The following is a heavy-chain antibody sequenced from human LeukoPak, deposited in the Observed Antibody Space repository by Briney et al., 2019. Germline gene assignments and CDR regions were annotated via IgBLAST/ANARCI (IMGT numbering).Heavy chain of an antibody. J-gene: IGHJ4*02. V-gene: IGHV1-69*05. CDR3: AREGMVAQNYFDY. CDR2: IIPIFGTA. Sequence: GSSVKVSCKASGGTFTSYAISWVRQAPGQGLEWMGRIIPIFGTANYAQKFQGRVTITTDESTSTAYMELSSLRSEDTAVYYCAREGMVAQNYFDYWGQGTLVTVSS. CDR1: GGTFTSYA. D-gene: IGHD1-26*01.